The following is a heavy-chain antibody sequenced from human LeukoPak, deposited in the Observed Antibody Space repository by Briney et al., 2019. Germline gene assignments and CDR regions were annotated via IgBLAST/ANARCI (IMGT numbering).Heavy chain of an antibody. D-gene: IGHD6-19*01. V-gene: IGHV1-46*01. CDR3: ARDRGGGQWLVQGNFDY. J-gene: IGHJ4*02. Sequence: ASVKVSCKASGYTFTSYYMHWVRQAPGQGLEWMGIINPSGGSTSYAQKFQGRVTMTRDTSTSTVYMELRSLRSDDTAVYYCARDRGGGQWLVQGNFDYWGRGTLVTVSS. CDR1: GYTFTSYY. CDR2: INPSGGST.